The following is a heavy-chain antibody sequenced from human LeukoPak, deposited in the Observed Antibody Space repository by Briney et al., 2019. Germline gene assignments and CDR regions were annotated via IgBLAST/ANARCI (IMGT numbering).Heavy chain of an antibody. J-gene: IGHJ6*04. CDR1: GGSMSGFF. D-gene: IGHD1-14*01. Sequence: SETLSLTCSISGGSMSGFFWYWVRQPPGKGLEWIGYIYYTGSTNYNPSLESRVTISMDTSRNQFSLGLSSVTAADTAVYYCVRSHHGGVWGKGTTVTVSS. V-gene: IGHV4-59*01. CDR3: VRSHHGGV. CDR2: IYYTGST.